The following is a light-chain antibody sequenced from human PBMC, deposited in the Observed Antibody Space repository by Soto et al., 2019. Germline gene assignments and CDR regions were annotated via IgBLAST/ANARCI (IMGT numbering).Light chain of an antibody. CDR2: GNN. V-gene: IGLV1-40*01. CDR3: QSYATGLSVLYV. J-gene: IGLJ1*01. Sequence: QSVLTQPPSVSGAPGQRVTISCTGSSSNIGAGYDVHWYQQLPGTAPKLLIYGNNNRPSGVPDRFSGSKSGTTASLAVTGLQAEDEAEYYCQSYATGLSVLYVFGTGNKVTVL. CDR1: SSNIGAGYD.